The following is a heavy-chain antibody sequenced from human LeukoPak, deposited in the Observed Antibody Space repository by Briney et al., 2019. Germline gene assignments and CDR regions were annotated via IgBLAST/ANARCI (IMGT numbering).Heavy chain of an antibody. CDR2: INSDGSST. CDR1: GFTFSNYW. D-gene: IGHD1-26*01. Sequence: PGGSLRLSCAASGFTFSNYWMHWVRQAPGKGLVWVSRINSDGSSTSYADSVKGRFTLSRDNAKNTLYLQMNSLRAEDTAVYYCARVSSGSYFGYYYYYMDVWGKGTTVTVSS. CDR3: ARVSSGSYFGYYYYYMDV. V-gene: IGHV3-74*01. J-gene: IGHJ6*03.